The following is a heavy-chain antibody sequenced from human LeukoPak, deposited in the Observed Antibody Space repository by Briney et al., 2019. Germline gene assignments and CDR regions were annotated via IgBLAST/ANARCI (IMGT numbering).Heavy chain of an antibody. CDR1: GFTFSSYW. CDR3: ARDAPTYGDYEDDAFDI. D-gene: IGHD4-17*01. CDR2: ISSSSSTI. V-gene: IGHV3-48*01. J-gene: IGHJ3*02. Sequence: PGGSLRLSCAASGFTFSSYWMHWVRQAPGKGLEWVPYISSSSSTIYYADSVKGRFTISRDNAKNSLYLQMNSLRAEDTAVYYCARDAPTYGDYEDDAFDIWGQGTMVTVSS.